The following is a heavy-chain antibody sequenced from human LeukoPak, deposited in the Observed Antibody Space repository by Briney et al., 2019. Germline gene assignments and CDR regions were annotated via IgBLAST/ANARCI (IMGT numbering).Heavy chain of an antibody. CDR3: ARDGRCSRTSCYWRV. V-gene: IGHV3-7*01. CDR2: IKQDGSEK. D-gene: IGHD2-2*01. J-gene: IGHJ4*02. Sequence: GGSLRLSCAASGFTFSSYWMSWVRQAPGKGLEWVANIKQDGSEKYYVDSVKGRFTISRDNAKNSLYLQMNSLRAEDTAVYYCARDGRCSRTSCYWRVWGQGTLVTVSS. CDR1: GFTFSSYW.